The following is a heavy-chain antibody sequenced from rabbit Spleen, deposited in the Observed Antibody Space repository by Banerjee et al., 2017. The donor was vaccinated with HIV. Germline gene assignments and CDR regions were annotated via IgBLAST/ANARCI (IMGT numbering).Heavy chain of an antibody. J-gene: IGHJ6*01. D-gene: IGHD1-1*01. CDR1: GFSFNSGYD. CDR2: AYAGSSGST. V-gene: IGHV1S45*01. CDR3: ARDLVAVIGWNFSL. Sequence: QEQLVESGGGLVQPGGSLKLSCKASGFSFNSGYDMCWVRQAPGKGLEWVACAYAGSSGSTYSATWAKGRFTISKSSSTTVTLQMTSLTAADTATYFCARDLVAVIGWNFSLWGPGTLVTVS.